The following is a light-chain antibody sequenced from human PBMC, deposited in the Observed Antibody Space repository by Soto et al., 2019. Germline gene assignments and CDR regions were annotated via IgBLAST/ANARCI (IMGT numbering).Light chain of an antibody. Sequence: ETLLTQSPGTLSLSPGERATLSCRASQRISANYLAWYQQKPGQPPRLVVYGASSSATGIPDRFSGSGSGTDFTLTISRLEPEDFAVFYCQQYGNSPLTFGGGTKLEIK. V-gene: IGKV3-20*01. CDR2: GAS. CDR1: QRISANY. CDR3: QQYGNSPLT. J-gene: IGKJ4*01.